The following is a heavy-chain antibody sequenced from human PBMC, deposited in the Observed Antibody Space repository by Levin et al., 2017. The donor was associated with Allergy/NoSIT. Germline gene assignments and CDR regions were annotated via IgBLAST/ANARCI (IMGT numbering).Heavy chain of an antibody. V-gene: IGHV4-30-4*01. CDR3: VSGAYFTDSDRRLDH. CDR1: GASITSPDYY. CDR2: IFYTGTT. Sequence: SETLSLTCSVSGASITSPDYYWTWVRQPPGKGLEWIGYIFYTGTTRYNPSLKSRATISVDTSKSQFSLKLNSATDADTAVYFCVSGAYFTDSDRRLDHWGQGTLVNVSS. J-gene: IGHJ4*02. D-gene: IGHD3-16*01.